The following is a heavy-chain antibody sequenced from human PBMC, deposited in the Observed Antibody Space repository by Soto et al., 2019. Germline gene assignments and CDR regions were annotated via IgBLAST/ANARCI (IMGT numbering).Heavy chain of an antibody. V-gene: IGHV3-33*01. D-gene: IGHD1-26*01. CDR3: ARDKSEWEPLQGPNY. CDR2: IWYEGSNK. J-gene: IGHJ4*02. Sequence: QVQLVESGGGVVQPGRSLRLSCAASGFTFSSYGMHWVRQAPGKGLEWVAVIWYEGSNKYYADSVKGRFTISRDNSKITLYLQMNSLRAEDTAVYYCARDKSEWEPLQGPNYWGQGTLVTVSS. CDR1: GFTFSSYG.